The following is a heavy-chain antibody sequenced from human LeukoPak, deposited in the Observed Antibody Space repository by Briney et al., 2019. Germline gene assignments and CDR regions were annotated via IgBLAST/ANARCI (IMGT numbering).Heavy chain of an antibody. CDR1: GGSISTYY. CDR3: ARSSRGLGYDFPFDY. V-gene: IGHV4-59*01. D-gene: IGHD3-3*01. J-gene: IGHJ4*02. CDR2: IYHSGST. Sequence: SETLSLTCTVSGGSISTYYWTWIRQPPGKGLEWMGYIYHSGSTKYNPSLENRVTISVDTSKNQFSLKLRSATAADTAVYYCARSSRGLGYDFPFDYWGQGALVTVSS.